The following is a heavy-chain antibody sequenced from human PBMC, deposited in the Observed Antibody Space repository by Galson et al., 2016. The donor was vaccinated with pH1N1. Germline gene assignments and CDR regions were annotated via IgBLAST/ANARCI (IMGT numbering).Heavy chain of an antibody. CDR1: GGSISTGGYY. Sequence: TLSLTCTVSGGSISTGGYYWSWIRQQPGKGLEWIGYIYYRGRTYYNPSHKSRVSITMDTFKNQFSLKVASVTAADTSVDFCAREGNLGGTPLRFNGWNDAFNLWGRGTMVTVSS. D-gene: IGHD1-14*01. J-gene: IGHJ3*01. V-gene: IGHV4-31*03. CDR3: AREGNLGGTPLRFNGWNDAFNL. CDR2: IYYRGRT.